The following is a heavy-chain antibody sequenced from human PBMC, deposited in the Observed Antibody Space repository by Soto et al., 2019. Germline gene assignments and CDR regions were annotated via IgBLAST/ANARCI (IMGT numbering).Heavy chain of an antibody. CDR2: IIPFFATS. CDR1: GGNFRSES. V-gene: IGHV1-69*05. CDR3: ATGHEVGGNADAYDI. D-gene: IGHD2-15*01. J-gene: IGHJ3*02. Sequence: QVQLVQSGAEVKKPGSSVKVSCKASGGNFRSESINWVRQAPGQGLEWMGGIIPFFATSDYAQKFQGRRTIPTAESTTAAYMELSSLRSQDTAVYYCATGHEVGGNADAYDIWGQGTRVTVSS.